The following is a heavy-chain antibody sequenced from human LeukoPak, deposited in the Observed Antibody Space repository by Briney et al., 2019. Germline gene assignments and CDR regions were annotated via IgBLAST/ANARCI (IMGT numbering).Heavy chain of an antibody. V-gene: IGHV3-23*01. D-gene: IGHD6-13*01. Sequence: GGSLRLSCAASGFTFSSYAMSWVRQAPGKGLEWVSGISGSGTSTYYADSVKGRLTVSRDNSKNTLYLQMHSLRAEDTAIYYCAKVGAAAWGTAFDIWGQGTLVTVSS. CDR3: AKVGAAAWGTAFDI. J-gene: IGHJ3*02. CDR1: GFTFSSYA. CDR2: ISGSGTST.